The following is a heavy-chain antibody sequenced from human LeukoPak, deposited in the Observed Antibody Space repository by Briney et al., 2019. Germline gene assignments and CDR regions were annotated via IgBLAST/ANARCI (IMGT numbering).Heavy chain of an antibody. V-gene: IGHV3-23*01. CDR2: ISGSGDST. CDR1: GFTFSSYA. D-gene: IGHD1-7*01. Sequence: GGSLRLSCAASGFTFSSYAMSWVRQAPGKGLEWVSAISGSGDSTYYADSVKGRFTISRDKSKSTLFLQMNSLRAEDAAVYYCARRNYYLDYWGQGTLVTVSS. J-gene: IGHJ4*02. CDR3: ARRNYYLDY.